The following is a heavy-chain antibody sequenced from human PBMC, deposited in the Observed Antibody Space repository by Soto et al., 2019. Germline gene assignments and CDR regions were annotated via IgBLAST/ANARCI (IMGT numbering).Heavy chain of an antibody. CDR2: INHSGTT. CDR3: ATRIFGYYFDY. J-gene: IGHJ4*02. CDR1: GGSFSGYY. V-gene: IGHV4-34*01. Sequence: SETLSLTCAVYGGSFSGYYWHWTRQPPGKGLEWIGEINHSGTTNYNPSLKSRVTISVDTSKNQFSLKLTSVTAADTAVYYCATRIFGYYFDYWGQGTLVTVSS. D-gene: IGHD3-16*01.